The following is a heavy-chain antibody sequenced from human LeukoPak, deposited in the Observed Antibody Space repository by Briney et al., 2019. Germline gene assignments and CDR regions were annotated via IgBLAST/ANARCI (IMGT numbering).Heavy chain of an antibody. V-gene: IGHV3-7*01. D-gene: IGHD3-10*01. Sequence: GGSLGLSCAASGFTFSSYWMSWVRQAPGKGLEWVANIKQGGSEKYYVDSVKGRFTISRDNAKNSLYLQMNSLRAEDTAVYYCARDDWFGELLLEDYWGQGTLVTVSS. CDR3: ARDDWFGELLLEDY. J-gene: IGHJ4*02. CDR1: GFTFSSYW. CDR2: IKQGGSEK.